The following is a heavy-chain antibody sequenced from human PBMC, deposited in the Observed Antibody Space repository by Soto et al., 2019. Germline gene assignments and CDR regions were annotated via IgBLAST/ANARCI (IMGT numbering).Heavy chain of an antibody. Sequence: SETLSLTCTVSDGSISNFYWSWIRQPPGKGLEWIGYISSSGNTNYNPSLKSRVSISVDTSKNQFSLNLTSVTAADTGVYYCARAPLVLTRSYFDSWGQGTPVTVSS. D-gene: IGHD3-9*01. J-gene: IGHJ4*02. CDR1: DGSISNFY. V-gene: IGHV4-59*01. CDR3: ARAPLVLTRSYFDS. CDR2: ISSSGNT.